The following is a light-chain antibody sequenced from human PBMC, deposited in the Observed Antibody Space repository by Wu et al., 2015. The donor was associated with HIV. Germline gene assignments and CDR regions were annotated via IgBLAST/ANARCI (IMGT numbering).Light chain of an antibody. V-gene: IGKV3-20*01. CDR3: QQYVSSSWT. CDR2: GAS. CDR1: QSVSSSY. J-gene: IGKJ1*01. Sequence: EIVLTQSPGTLSLSPGERATLSCRASQSVSSSYVAWYQQKSGQAPRLFIYGASSRAAGIPDRFRGSGSGTDFTLTISRPEPEDSAVYYCQQYVSSSWTFGQRGPRWKSN.